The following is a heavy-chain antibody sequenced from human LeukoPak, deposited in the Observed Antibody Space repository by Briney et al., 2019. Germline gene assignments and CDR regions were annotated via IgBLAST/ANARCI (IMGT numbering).Heavy chain of an antibody. V-gene: IGHV3-23*01. J-gene: IGHJ3*02. CDR3: AKDLYYDSSGYYYVVTAFDI. D-gene: IGHD3-22*01. CDR2: ISGSGGST. CDR1: GFTFSSYG. Sequence: GGSLRLSCAASGFTFSSYGMSWVRQAPGKGLEWVSAISGSGGSTYYADSVKGRFTISRDNSKNTLYLQMNSLRAEDTAVYYCAKDLYYDSSGYYYVVTAFDIWGQGTMVTVSS.